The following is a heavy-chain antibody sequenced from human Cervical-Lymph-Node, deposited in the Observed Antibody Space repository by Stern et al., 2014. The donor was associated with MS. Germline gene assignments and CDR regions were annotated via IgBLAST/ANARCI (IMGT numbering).Heavy chain of an antibody. V-gene: IGHV4-61*02. CDR2: IYTSGST. D-gene: IGHD4-17*01. CDR3: ARDYTTVTTYWFDP. CDR1: GGSISSGSYY. J-gene: IGHJ5*02. Sequence: QVQLQESGPGLVKPSQTLSLTCTVSGGSISSGSYYWSWIRQPAGKGLEWIGRIYTSGSTNYNPSLKSGFTISVDTPKNQFPQKLTCGTAADTAVYYCARDYTTVTTYWFDPWGQGTLVTVSS.